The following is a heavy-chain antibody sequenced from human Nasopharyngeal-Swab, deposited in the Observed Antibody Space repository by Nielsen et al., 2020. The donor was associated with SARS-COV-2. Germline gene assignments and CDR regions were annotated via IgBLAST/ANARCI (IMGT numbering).Heavy chain of an antibody. D-gene: IGHD3-22*01. CDR2: MNPNSGNT. CDR1: GYTFTSYD. V-gene: IGHV1-8*01. Sequence: ASVKVSCKASGYTFTSYDINWVRQATGQGLEWMGWMNPNSGNTGYAQKFQGRVTMTRNTSISTAYMELSSLRSEDTAVYYCARGSFYYYDSSGYYYSYWSQGTLVTVSS. CDR3: ARGSFYYYDSSGYYYSY. J-gene: IGHJ4*02.